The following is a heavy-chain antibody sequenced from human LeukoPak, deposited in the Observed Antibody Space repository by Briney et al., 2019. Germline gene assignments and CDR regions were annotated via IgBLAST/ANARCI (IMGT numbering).Heavy chain of an antibody. CDR2: ILGSGTRT. CDR1: GFTFSSHA. V-gene: IGHV3-23*01. J-gene: IGHJ3*02. D-gene: IGHD6-19*01. CDR3: AKTRKRLAVAGTDAFDI. Sequence: GGSLRLSCAASGFTFSSHAMSWVRQTPGKGLEWVSGILGSGTRTYYADSVKGRFTISRDNSKNTLYLQMNSLRAEDTAVYYCAKTRKRLAVAGTDAFDIWGQGTMVTVSS.